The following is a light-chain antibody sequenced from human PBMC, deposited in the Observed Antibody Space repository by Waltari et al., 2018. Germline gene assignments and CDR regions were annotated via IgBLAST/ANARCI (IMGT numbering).Light chain of an antibody. CDR3: MQGTHWPYT. CDR1: QSIVHRDGKSY. CDR2: KVY. V-gene: IGKV2-30*02. Sequence: DVVMTQSPPSLPASLGEPASISCRSSQSIVHRDGKSYLYWFQQRTGQSPRRLIYKVYNRDGGVPDRFSGSGSGTDFTLKINRVEAEDVGVYYCMQGTHWPYTFGQGTKLETK. J-gene: IGKJ2*01.